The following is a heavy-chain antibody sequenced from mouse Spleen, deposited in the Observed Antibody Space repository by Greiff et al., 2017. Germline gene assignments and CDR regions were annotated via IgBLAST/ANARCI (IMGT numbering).Heavy chain of an antibody. CDR1: GYTFTDYY. CDR2: INPYNGGT. D-gene: IGHD2-3*01. J-gene: IGHJ2*01. Sequence: EVQLQQSGPVLVKPGASVKLSCKASGYTFTDYYMHWVKQSPGKSLEWIGVINPYNGGTSYNQKFKGKATLTVDKSSSTAYMELNSLTSEDSAVYYCARDGYYYFGYWGRGTTRTVPS. CDR3: ARDGYYYFGY. V-gene: IGHV1-19*01.